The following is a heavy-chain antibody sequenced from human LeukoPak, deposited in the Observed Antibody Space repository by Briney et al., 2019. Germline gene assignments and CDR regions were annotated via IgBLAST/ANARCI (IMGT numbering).Heavy chain of an antibody. D-gene: IGHD1-26*01. CDR2: IYYSGST. Sequence: SETLSLTCTVSGGSISSGDYYWSWIRQPPGKGLEWIGYIYYSGSTYYNPSLKSRVTISVDTSKNQFSLKLSSVTAADTAVYYCARPGVGATYEDAFDIWGQGTMVTVSS. J-gene: IGHJ3*02. CDR1: GGSISSGDYY. CDR3: ARPGVGATYEDAFDI. V-gene: IGHV4-30-4*01.